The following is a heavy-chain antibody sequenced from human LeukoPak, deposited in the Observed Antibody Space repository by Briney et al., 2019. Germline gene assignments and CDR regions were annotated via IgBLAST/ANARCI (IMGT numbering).Heavy chain of an antibody. Sequence: GSLRLSCAASGFTFSNYALSWVRQAPGKGLEWVSAITTSGGTTYYADSVKGRFTISRDNSENTLYLQMNSLRADDTAVFYCAKFKALAGMRYFDYWGQGTLVTVSS. CDR3: AKFKALAGMRYFDY. CDR2: ITTSGGTT. V-gene: IGHV3-23*01. CDR1: GFTFSNYA. J-gene: IGHJ4*02. D-gene: IGHD6-19*01.